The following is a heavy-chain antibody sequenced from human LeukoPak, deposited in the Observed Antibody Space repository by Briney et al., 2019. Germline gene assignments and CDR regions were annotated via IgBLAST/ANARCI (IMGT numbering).Heavy chain of an antibody. Sequence: SETLSLTRTVSGGSISSYYWSWIRQPAGKGLEWIGRIYTSGSTNYNPSLKSRVTMSVDTSKNQFSLKLSSVTAADTAVYYCARGLTGYPTYYYYYYGMDVWGQGTTVTVSS. CDR1: GGSISSYY. D-gene: IGHD3-9*01. V-gene: IGHV4-4*07. CDR3: ARGLTGYPTYYYYYYGMDV. J-gene: IGHJ6*02. CDR2: IYTSGST.